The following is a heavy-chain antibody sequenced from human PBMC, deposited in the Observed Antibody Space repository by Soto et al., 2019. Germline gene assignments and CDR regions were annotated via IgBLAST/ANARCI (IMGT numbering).Heavy chain of an antibody. J-gene: IGHJ6*02. CDR2: ISGSGGST. CDR3: ARYDYSGSYYYYGMDV. V-gene: IGHV3-23*01. D-gene: IGHD1-26*01. CDR1: GFTFSSYA. Sequence: GGSLRLSCAASGFTFSSYAMSWVRQAPGKGLEWVSAISGSGGSTYYADSVKGRFTISRDNSKNTLYLQMNSLRAEDTAVYYCARYDYSGSYYYYGMDVWGQGTTVTVSS.